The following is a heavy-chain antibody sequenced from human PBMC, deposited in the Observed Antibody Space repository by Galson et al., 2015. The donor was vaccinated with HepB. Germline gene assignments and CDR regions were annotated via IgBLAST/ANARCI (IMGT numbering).Heavy chain of an antibody. V-gene: IGHV5-10-1*01. D-gene: IGHD3-16*01. CDR2: IDPSDSYT. Sequence: QSGAEVKKPGESLRISCKGSGYSLTSYWISWVRQMPGKGLEWMGRIDPSDSYTNHSPSFQGHVTISADKSISTAYLQWSSLKASDTAMYYCARLITIEALITPYGMDVWGQGTTVTVSS. CDR3: ARLITIEALITPYGMDV. CDR1: GYSLTSYW. J-gene: IGHJ6*02.